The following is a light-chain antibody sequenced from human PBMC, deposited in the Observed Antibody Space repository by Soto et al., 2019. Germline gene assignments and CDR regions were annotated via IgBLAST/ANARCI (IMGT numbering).Light chain of an antibody. CDR3: SSYTSSSTLKDVV. J-gene: IGLJ2*01. V-gene: IGLV2-14*01. CDR1: SSDVGGYNY. CDR2: DVS. Sequence: QYVLTQPASVSGSPGQSITISCTGTSSDVGGYNYVSWYQQHPGKAPKLMIYDVSNRPSGVSNRFSGSKSGNTASLTISGLQAEDEADYYCSSYTSSSTLKDVVFGGGTKLTVL.